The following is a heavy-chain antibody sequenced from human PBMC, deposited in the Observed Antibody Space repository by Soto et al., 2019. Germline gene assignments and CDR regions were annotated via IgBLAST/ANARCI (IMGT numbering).Heavy chain of an antibody. CDR1: GYTFTSYG. V-gene: IGHV1-18*01. CDR2: ISAYHGNT. J-gene: IGHJ4*01. CDR3: TTHFLSITYTRGQCLTIVSFDY. D-gene: IGHD2-8*02. Sequence: ASVKVSCKASGYTFTSYGFSWVRQAPGEGLEWMGWISAYHGNTNYAQKLQARVTMTTDTSTSTAYMELRSLRPDDTAVYYTTTHFLSITYTRGQCLTIVSFDYWG.